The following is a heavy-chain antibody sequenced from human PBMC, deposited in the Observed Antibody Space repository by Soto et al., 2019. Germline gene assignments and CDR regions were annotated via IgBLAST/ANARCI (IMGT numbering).Heavy chain of an antibody. CDR1: GFTFSSYS. J-gene: IGHJ4*02. D-gene: IGHD2-2*01. V-gene: IGHV3-21*01. Sequence: EVQLVESGGGLVKPGGSLRLSCAASGFTFSSYSMNWVRQAPGKGLEWVSSISSSSSYIYYADSVKGRFTISRDNAKNPMYRQMNSLRAEYTAVYYCARDRDCSSTSCYVSDFDYWGQGTLVTVSS. CDR2: ISSSSSYI. CDR3: ARDRDCSSTSCYVSDFDY.